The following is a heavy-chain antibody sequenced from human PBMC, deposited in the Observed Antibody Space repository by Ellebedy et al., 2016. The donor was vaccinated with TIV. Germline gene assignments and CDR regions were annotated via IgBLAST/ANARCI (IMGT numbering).Heavy chain of an antibody. D-gene: IGHD6-19*01. Sequence: GGSLRLSCAASGFSLSDFGMHWVRQAPGKGLEWVAVIWYDGSNKYYADSAKGRFTISRDNSKNTLYLEMDSLRAEDTAVYYCAKGPLGSGWYRYWGQGTLVTVSS. J-gene: IGHJ4*02. CDR3: AKGPLGSGWYRY. V-gene: IGHV3-33*06. CDR1: GFSLSDFG. CDR2: IWYDGSNK.